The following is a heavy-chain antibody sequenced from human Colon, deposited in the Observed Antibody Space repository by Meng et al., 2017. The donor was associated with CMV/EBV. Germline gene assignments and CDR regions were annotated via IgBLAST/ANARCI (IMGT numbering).Heavy chain of an antibody. J-gene: IGHJ4*02. CDR2: INHSGST. CDR1: GGSFSGYY. V-gene: IGHV4-34*01. D-gene: IGHD1-7*01. Sequence: SETLSLTCAAYGGSFSGYYWSWIRQPPGKGLEWTGEINHSGSTNYNPSLKSRVTISVDTSKNQFSLKLSSVTAADTAVYYCARRGTKYNWNYFLDYFDYWGQGTLVTVS. CDR3: ARRGTKYNWNYFLDYFDY.